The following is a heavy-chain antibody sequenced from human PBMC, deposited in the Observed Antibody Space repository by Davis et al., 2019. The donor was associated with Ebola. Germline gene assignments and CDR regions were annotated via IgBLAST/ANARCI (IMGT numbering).Heavy chain of an antibody. D-gene: IGHD3-10*01. V-gene: IGHV1-18*01. Sequence: ASVKVSCKASGYTFTSYGISWVRQAPGQGLEWMGWISAYNGNTNYAQKLQGRATMTTDTSTSTAYMELRSLRSDDTAVYYCARDMGMVQEANWFDPWGQGTLVTVSS. CDR2: ISAYNGNT. CDR1: GYTFTSYG. CDR3: ARDMGMVQEANWFDP. J-gene: IGHJ5*02.